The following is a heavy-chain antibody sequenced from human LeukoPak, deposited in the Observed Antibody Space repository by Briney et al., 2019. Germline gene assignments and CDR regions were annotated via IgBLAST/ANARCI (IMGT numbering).Heavy chain of an antibody. CDR3: ARVRMWLQSTYFDY. J-gene: IGHJ4*02. Sequence: PSETLSLTCTVSGGSISSYYWSWIRQPPGKGLEWIGYIYYSGSTNYNPSLKSRVTISVDTSKNQFSLKLSSVTAADTAVYYCARVRMWLQSTYFDYWGQGTLVTVSS. D-gene: IGHD5-24*01. CDR1: GGSISSYY. CDR2: IYYSGST. V-gene: IGHV4-59*01.